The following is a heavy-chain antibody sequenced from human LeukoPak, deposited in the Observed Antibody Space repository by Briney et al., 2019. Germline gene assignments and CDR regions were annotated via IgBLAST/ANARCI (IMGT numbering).Heavy chain of an antibody. Sequence: GGSLRLSCAPSGFTLSRYWMSWVRQAPEKGAEWVANIKQDGREKYYEDSVKGRFTISRDNAKNSLYLQMNSLRAEDTAVYYCDRDLPYYYDSSGYYTGAFDIWGQGTMVTVSS. V-gene: IGHV3-7*01. J-gene: IGHJ3*02. CDR2: IKQDGREK. CDR1: GFTLSRYW. CDR3: DRDLPYYYDSSGYYTGAFDI. D-gene: IGHD3-22*01.